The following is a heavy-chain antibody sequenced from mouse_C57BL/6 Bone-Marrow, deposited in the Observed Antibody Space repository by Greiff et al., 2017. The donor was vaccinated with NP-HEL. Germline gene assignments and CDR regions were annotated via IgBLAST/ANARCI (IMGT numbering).Heavy chain of an antibody. D-gene: IGHD1-1*01. CDR2: INYDGSST. CDR3: ARDSPHYYGSSYEGWYFDV. CDR1: GFTFSDYY. V-gene: IGHV5-16*01. Sequence: EVKLVESEGGLVQPGSSMKLSCTASGFTFSDYYMAWVRQVPEKGLEWVANINYDGSSTYYLDSLKSRFIISRDNAKNILYLQMSSLKSEDTATYYCARDSPHYYGSSYEGWYFDVWGTGTTVTVSS. J-gene: IGHJ1*03.